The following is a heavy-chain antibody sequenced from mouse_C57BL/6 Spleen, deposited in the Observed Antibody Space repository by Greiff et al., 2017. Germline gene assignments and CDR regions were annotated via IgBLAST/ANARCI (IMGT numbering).Heavy chain of an antibody. CDR3: AGLRLRENYARDY. J-gene: IGHJ4*01. Sequence: QVQLQQPGAELVKPGASVKLSCKASGYTFTSYWMHWVKQRPGQGLEWIGMIHPNSGSTNYNEKFKSKATLTVDKSSSTAYMQISSLTSEDSAVYYCAGLRLRENYARDYWGQGTSVTVSS. CDR1: GYTFTSYW. D-gene: IGHD3-2*02. CDR2: IHPNSGST. V-gene: IGHV1-64*01.